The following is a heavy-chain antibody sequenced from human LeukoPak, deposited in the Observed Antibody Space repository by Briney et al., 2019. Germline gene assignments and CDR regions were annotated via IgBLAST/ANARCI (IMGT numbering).Heavy chain of an antibody. CDR1: GFTFSDHY. J-gene: IGHJ6*03. Sequence: GGSLRLSCAVSGFTFSDHYMSWIRQAPGKGLEWISYISGSGRTIYYADSVKGRFTISRDNAKSSLYLQINSLRAEDTAVYYCARDPYSGRYGDYYYYYMDVWGKGTTVTISS. D-gene: IGHD1-26*01. V-gene: IGHV3-11*04. CDR2: ISGSGRTI. CDR3: ARDPYSGRYGDYYYYYMDV.